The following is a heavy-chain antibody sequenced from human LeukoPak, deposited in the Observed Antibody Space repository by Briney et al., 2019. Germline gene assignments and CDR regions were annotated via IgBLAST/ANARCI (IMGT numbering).Heavy chain of an antibody. Sequence: PGGSLRLSCAASGFTFSDYYMSWIRQAPGQGLEWISYISSSGSTIYYADSVKGRFTISRDNAKNSLYLQMNSLRAEDTAVYYCARETYYYGSGSSVPGYWGQGTLVTVSS. V-gene: IGHV3-11*01. D-gene: IGHD3-10*01. J-gene: IGHJ4*02. CDR2: ISSSGSTI. CDR3: ARETYYYGSGSSVPGY. CDR1: GFTFSDYY.